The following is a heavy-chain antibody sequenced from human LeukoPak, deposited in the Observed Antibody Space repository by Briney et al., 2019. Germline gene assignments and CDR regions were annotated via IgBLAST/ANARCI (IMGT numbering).Heavy chain of an antibody. CDR3: ARYGDPRDWYFDV. J-gene: IGHJ2*01. D-gene: IGHD4-17*01. CDR1: GFTFSGYW. CDR2: IKQDGSEK. V-gene: IGHV3-7*05. Sequence: GGSLRLSCAASGFTFSGYWMSWVRQAPGKGLEWVANIKQDGSEKYYVGSVKGRFTISRDNAKNSLYLQMNSLRAEDTAVYYCARYGDPRDWYFDVWGRGTLVTVSS.